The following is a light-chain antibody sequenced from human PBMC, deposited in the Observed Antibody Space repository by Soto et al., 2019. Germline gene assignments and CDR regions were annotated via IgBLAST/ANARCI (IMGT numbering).Light chain of an antibody. CDR2: AAS. CDR1: QSISTY. CDR3: LQSYTIPYT. J-gene: IGKJ2*01. V-gene: IGKV1-39*01. Sequence: DIQMTQSPSSLPASVGDRVTLTCRASQSISTYLNWYQQKPGKAPKLLIYAASSLQSGVPSRLSGSGSGTDFTLTISNLQPEDFATYYCLQSYTIPYTFGQGTKLEIK.